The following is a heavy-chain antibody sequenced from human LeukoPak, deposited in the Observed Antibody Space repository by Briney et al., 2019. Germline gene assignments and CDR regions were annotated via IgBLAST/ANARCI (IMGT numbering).Heavy chain of an antibody. CDR3: ARAVRFYDSSGYYWYFDY. CDR1: GGAISSSNW. D-gene: IGHD3-22*01. Sequence: SGTLSLTCAVSGGAISSSNWWSWVRQPPGKGLEWIGEIYHTGSTNYNPSLKSRVTISVDKSKNQFSLKLSSVTAADTAVYYCARAVRFYDSSGYYWYFDYWGQGTLVTVSS. V-gene: IGHV4-4*02. CDR2: IYHTGST. J-gene: IGHJ4*02.